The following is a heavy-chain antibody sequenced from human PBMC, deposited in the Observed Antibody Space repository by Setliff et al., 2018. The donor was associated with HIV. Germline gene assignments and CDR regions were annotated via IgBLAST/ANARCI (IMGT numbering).Heavy chain of an antibody. CDR1: GYTFTTYA. V-gene: IGHV7-4-1*02. J-gene: IGHJ6*03. CDR3: AREVVIAGVHYYNMDV. D-gene: IGHD2-15*01. Sequence: ASVKVSCKASGYTFTTYAMNWVRQAPGQGLEWMGWINTNTGNPTYAQGFTGRFVFSLDTSVSTAYLQISSLKAEDTAVYYCAREVVIAGVHYYNMDVWGKGTTVTVSS. CDR2: INTNTGNP.